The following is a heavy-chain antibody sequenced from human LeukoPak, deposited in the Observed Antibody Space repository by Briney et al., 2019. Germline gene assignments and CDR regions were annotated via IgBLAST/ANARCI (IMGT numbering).Heavy chain of an antibody. CDR1: TGSITSGGYS. D-gene: IGHD4-17*01. V-gene: IGHV4-30-2*01. CDR3: ARDDGDYAYYFDS. CDR2: IHHNGNT. Sequence: SETLSLTFPVSTGSITSGGYSWNWLRQAPGKGLEWIGYIHHNGNTYSNPSLKSRVTMSLDTSKNQFSLKLSSVTAADTAIYYCARDDGDYAYYFDSWGQGALATVSS. J-gene: IGHJ4*02.